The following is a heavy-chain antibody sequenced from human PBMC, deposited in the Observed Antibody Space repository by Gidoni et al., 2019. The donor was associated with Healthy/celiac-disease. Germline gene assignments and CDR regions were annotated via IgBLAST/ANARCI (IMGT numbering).Heavy chain of an antibody. CDR3: ARDRDYCGGDCPLHFDY. CDR2: INPSGGST. D-gene: IGHD2-21*01. J-gene: IGHJ4*02. CDR1: GYTFTSYY. V-gene: IGHV1-46*01. Sequence: QVQLVQSGAEVKKPGASVKVSCKASGYTFTSYYMHWVRQAPGQGLEWMGIINPSGGSTSYAQKFQGRVTMTRDTSTSTVYMELSSLRSEDTAVYYCARDRDYCGGDCPLHFDYWGQGTLVTVSS.